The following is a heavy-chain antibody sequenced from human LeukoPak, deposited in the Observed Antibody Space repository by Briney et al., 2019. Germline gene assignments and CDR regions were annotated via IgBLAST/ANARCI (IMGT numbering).Heavy chain of an antibody. CDR3: ATDRGRAVAGVYYYGMDV. D-gene: IGHD6-19*01. CDR1: GYTLTELS. Sequence: ASVTVSFKVSGYTLTELSMHWLRQAPGKGLEWMGGFDPEDGETIYAQKFQGRVNMTDDTSTDTAYMELSSMRSEDTAVYYCATDRGRAVAGVYYYGMDVWGQGGTVTVAS. J-gene: IGHJ6*02. CDR2: FDPEDGET. V-gene: IGHV1-24*01.